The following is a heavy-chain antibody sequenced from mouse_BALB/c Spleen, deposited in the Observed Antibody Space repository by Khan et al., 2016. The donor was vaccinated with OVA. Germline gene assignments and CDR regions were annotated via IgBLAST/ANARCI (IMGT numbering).Heavy chain of an antibody. CDR1: GYTFIRNY. CDR3: ALSYYGSDWYFDV. D-gene: IGHD1-1*01. CDR2: IYPGDGHT. J-gene: IGHJ1*01. Sequence: QVQLQQSGPEVVKPGASVKMSCKASGYTFIRNYVHWVKQRPGQGLDWIGWIYPGDGHTKYNEKFKGKTTLTADNSSTIAYMLLSSLTSEDSAIYFCALSYYGSDWYFDVWGAGTTVTVAS. V-gene: IGHV1S56*01.